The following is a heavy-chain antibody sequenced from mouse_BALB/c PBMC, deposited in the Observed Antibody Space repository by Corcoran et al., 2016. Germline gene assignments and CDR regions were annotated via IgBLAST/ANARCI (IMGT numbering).Heavy chain of an antibody. CDR2: ILPGSVST. V-gene: IGHV1-9*01. CDR3: ARRDGYPFAY. D-gene: IGHD2-3*01. CDR1: GYTFSSYW. J-gene: IGHJ3*01. Sequence: QVQLQQSGAELMKPGASVKISCKATGYTFSSYWIEWVKQRPGHGLEWIGEILPGSVSTNYNEKFKGKATFTADTSSNTAYMQLSSLTSEDSAVYYCARRDGYPFAYWGQGTLVTVSA.